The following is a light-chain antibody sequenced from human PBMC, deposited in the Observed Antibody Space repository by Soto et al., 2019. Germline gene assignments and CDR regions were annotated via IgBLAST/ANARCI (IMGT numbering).Light chain of an antibody. Sequence: QSVLTQPPSVSAAPGQKVTISCSGSSSNIGGNSVSWYQQLPGTAPKLLIYDDNKRPSGIPDRFSGSKSGTSATLGITGFQTGDEADYYCGSWDSSLSAYVFGTGIKVT. CDR2: DDN. CDR3: GSWDSSLSAYV. CDR1: SSNIGGNS. V-gene: IGLV1-51*01. J-gene: IGLJ1*01.